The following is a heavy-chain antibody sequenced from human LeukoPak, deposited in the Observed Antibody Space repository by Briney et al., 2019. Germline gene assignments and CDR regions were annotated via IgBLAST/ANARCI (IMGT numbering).Heavy chain of an antibody. CDR3: AKKETVVSPGNYFDY. CDR2: IDYSGSNT. Sequence: GGSLRLSCAASGFTFSSYDMNWVRRAPGKGLEWVSAIDYSGSNTYYADSVKGRFTISRDNAKNTLYLQMNSLRAEDTALYYCAKKETVVSPGNYFDYWGQGTLVTVSS. CDR1: GFTFSSYD. D-gene: IGHD4-23*01. V-gene: IGHV3-23*01. J-gene: IGHJ4*02.